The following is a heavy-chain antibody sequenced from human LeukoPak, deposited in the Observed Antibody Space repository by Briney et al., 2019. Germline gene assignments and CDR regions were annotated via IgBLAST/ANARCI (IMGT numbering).Heavy chain of an antibody. V-gene: IGHV3-66*01. J-gene: IGHJ4*02. Sequence: GRSLRLSCAASGFTVSSNYMSWVRQAPGKGLEWVSVIYSGGYTFYADSVKGRFTISRDNSKNTLYLQMNSLRAEDTAVYYCVGNGPLDYWRQGALVTVSS. CDR3: VGNGPLDY. D-gene: IGHD2-8*01. CDR2: IYSGGYT. CDR1: GFTVSSNY.